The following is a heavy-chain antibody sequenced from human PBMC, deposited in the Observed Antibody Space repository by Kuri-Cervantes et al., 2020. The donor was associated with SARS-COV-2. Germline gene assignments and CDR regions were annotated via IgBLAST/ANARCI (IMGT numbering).Heavy chain of an antibody. Sequence: ASVKVSCKASGYTLTDYYMHWVRQAPGQGPEWMGWINPDGGTNSAQKFQGRVTMTRDTSTSTVHMELSGLRFDDTAVFYCARNRRTGGYSFGFDLWGQGTLVTVSS. D-gene: IGHD5-18*01. CDR1: GYTLTDYY. CDR2: INPDGGT. V-gene: IGHV1-2*02. J-gene: IGHJ4*02. CDR3: ARNRRTGGYSFGFDL.